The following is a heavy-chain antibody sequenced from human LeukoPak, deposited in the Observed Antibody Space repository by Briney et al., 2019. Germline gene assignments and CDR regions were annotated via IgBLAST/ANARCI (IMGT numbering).Heavy chain of an antibody. J-gene: IGHJ1*01. Sequence: GGSLRLSCAASGFTFNTYAMTWVRQAPGKGLEWVSTISRSASNTYYADSVKGRFTISRDNSKNILYLQMNSLRADDTAVFYCAKWSTARSGISCHRQYLQGWGQGTLVTVSS. CDR1: GFTFNTYA. V-gene: IGHV3-23*01. CDR3: AKWSTARSGISCHRQYLQG. D-gene: IGHD2-2*01. CDR2: ISRSASNT.